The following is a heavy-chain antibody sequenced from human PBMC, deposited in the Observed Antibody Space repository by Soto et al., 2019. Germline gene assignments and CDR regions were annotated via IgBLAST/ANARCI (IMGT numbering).Heavy chain of an antibody. CDR1: GFTFSSYS. J-gene: IGHJ5*02. CDR2: ISSSSSWI. Sequence: PGGSLRLSCAASGFTFSSYSMNWVRQAPGKGLEWVSSISSSSSWIYYADAVKGRFTVSRDNPKNSLYLQMNSLRAEDTAVYYCARDPNRDDFWNGFYINWFDPWGQGTLVTVSS. D-gene: IGHD3-3*01. V-gene: IGHV3-21*01. CDR3: ARDPNRDDFWNGFYINWFDP.